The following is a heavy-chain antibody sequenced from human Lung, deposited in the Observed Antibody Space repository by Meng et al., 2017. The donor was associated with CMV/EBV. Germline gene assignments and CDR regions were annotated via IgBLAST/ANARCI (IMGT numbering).Heavy chain of an antibody. D-gene: IGHD2-2*02. Sequence: LXCTVSGGXISSGDYYWSWIRQPPGKGLEWIGYIYYSGSTYYNPSLKSRVTISVDTSKNQLSLKLSSVTAADTAVYYCAREVEGGYCSSTSCYTYNWFDPXGQGXLVTVSS. V-gene: IGHV4-30-4*08. CDR2: IYYSGST. J-gene: IGHJ5*02. CDR1: GGXISSGDYY. CDR3: AREVEGGYCSSTSCYTYNWFDP.